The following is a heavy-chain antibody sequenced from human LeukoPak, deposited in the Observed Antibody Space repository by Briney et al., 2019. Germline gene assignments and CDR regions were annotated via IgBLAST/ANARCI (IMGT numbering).Heavy chain of an antibody. J-gene: IGHJ4*02. CDR2: ISAYNGNT. V-gene: IGHV1-18*01. Sequence: GASVKVSCKASGYTFTNYDIDWVRQATGQGLEWMGWISAYNGNTKYAQKFQGRVTMTTDTSTSTAYMELRSLRSDDTAVYYCARGHRTAAYDSSGSDYWGQGTLVTVSS. CDR3: ARGHRTAAYDSSGSDY. D-gene: IGHD3-22*01. CDR1: GYTFTNYD.